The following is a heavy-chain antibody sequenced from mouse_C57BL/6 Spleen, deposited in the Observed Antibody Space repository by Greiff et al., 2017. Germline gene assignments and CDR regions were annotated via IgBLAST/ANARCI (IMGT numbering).Heavy chain of an antibody. CDR2: INPYNGGT. Sequence: EVQLQQSGPVLVKPGASVKMSCKASGYTFTDYYMNWVKQSHGKSLEWIGVINPYNGGTSYNQKFKGKATLTVDKSSSTAYMELNSLTSEDSAVYYCAKEDNFSYAMHYWGQGTPVTVSS. J-gene: IGHJ4*01. V-gene: IGHV1-19*01. D-gene: IGHD1-3*01. CDR1: GYTFTDYY. CDR3: AKEDNFSYAMHY.